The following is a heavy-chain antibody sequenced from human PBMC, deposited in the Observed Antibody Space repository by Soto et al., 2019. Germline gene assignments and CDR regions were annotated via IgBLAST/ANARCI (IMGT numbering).Heavy chain of an antibody. CDR2: IYYSGST. CDR1: GGSIISGDYC. J-gene: IGHJ3*02. CDR3: ARGGLYSNYEDAFDI. V-gene: IGHV4-30-4*01. Sequence: SETLSLTCTVSGGSIISGDYCCVWIRQPPGKGLEWIGYIYYSGSTYYNPSLKSRVTISVDTSKNQFSLKLSSVTAADTAVYYCARGGLYSNYEDAFDIWGQGTMVTVSS. D-gene: IGHD4-4*01.